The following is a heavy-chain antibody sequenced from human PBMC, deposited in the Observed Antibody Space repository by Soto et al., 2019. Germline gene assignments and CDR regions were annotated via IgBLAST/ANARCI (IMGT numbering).Heavy chain of an antibody. J-gene: IGHJ5*02. CDR3: ARSIAAAGIRWFDP. CDR1: GGSISSGGYS. Sequence: TLSITCSVSGGSISSGGYSWSWIRQPPGKGLEWIGYIYHSGITYYNPSLKSRVTISVDRSKNQFSLKLSSVTAADTAVYYWARSIAAAGIRWFDPWGQGTLVTVYS. D-gene: IGHD6-13*01. V-gene: IGHV4-30-2*01. CDR2: IYHSGIT.